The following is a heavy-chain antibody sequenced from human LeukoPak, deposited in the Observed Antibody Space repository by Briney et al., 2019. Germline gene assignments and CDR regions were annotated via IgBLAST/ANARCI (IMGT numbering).Heavy chain of an antibody. V-gene: IGHV3-23*01. CDR1: GFTFSSYG. J-gene: IGHJ4*02. CDR2: ISGSGGST. CDR3: AKVFPYCSGGSCYFGVWDY. Sequence: PGGSLRLSCAASGFTFSSYGMSWVRQAPGKGLEWVSAISGSGGSTYYADSVKGRFTISRDNSKNTLYLQMNGLRAEDTAVYYCAKVFPYCSGGSCYFGVWDYWGQGTLVTVSS. D-gene: IGHD2-15*01.